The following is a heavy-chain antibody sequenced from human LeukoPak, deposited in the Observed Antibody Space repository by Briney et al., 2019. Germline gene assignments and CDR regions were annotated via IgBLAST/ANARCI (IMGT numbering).Heavy chain of an antibody. CDR1: GFTLSSYS. D-gene: IGHD3-22*01. J-gene: IGHJ4*02. Sequence: GGSLRLSCAASGFTLSSYSMNWVRQAPGKGLEWVSSISSSSSYIYYADSVKGRFTISRDNAKNSLYLQMNSLRAEDTAVYYCARGGSSGYYDYWGQGTLVTVSS. CDR3: ARGGSSGYYDY. V-gene: IGHV3-21*01. CDR2: ISSSSSYI.